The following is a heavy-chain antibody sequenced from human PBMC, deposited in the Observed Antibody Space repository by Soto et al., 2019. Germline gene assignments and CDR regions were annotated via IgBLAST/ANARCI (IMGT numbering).Heavy chain of an antibody. CDR3: ASDIQRIRGPHHNTVGPGH. J-gene: IGHJ4*02. Sequence: GASLSSSYAASGFTFNSYAMHCLRQARGGVLGMVGVISFNGIDTYYAYSVKGRVTISTDNSRNTVFLQVTSLKTEDTAVFYCASDIQRIRGPHHNTVGPGHWGQGTLVTVSS. D-gene: IGHD1-1*01. V-gene: IGHV3-30*04. CDR1: GFTFNSYA. CDR2: ISFNGIDT.